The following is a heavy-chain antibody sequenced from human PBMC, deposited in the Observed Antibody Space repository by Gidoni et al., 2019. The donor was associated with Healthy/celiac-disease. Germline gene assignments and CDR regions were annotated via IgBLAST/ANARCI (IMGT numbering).Heavy chain of an antibody. J-gene: IGHJ6*02. CDR1: GGSFSGYS. V-gene: IGHV4-34*01. D-gene: IGHD3-10*01. CDR2: INHSGRT. CDR3: ARAEYYYGSGSFYYYYYGMDV. Sequence: QVQLQQWGAGLLKPSETLSLTCAVYGGSFSGYSWRWIRKPPGNGLEWIGEINHSGRTNYQPSLKSRVTISVETSKNQFSLKLSSVTAADTAVYYCARAEYYYGSGSFYYYYYGMDVWGQGTTVTVSS.